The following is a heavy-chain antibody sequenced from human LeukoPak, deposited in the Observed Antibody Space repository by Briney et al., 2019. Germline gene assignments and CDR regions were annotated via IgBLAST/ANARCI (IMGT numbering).Heavy chain of an antibody. CDR3: ARVDIVGTIIYGMDV. V-gene: IGHV1-2*02. D-gene: IGHD5-12*01. CDR2: INPNSGGT. Sequence: ASVKVSCKASGYTFTGYYMHWVRQAPGQGLEWMGWINPNSGGTNYAQKLQGRVTTTTDTSTSTAYMELRSLRSDDTAVYYCARVDIVGTIIYGMDVWGQGTTVTVSS. CDR1: GYTFTGYY. J-gene: IGHJ6*02.